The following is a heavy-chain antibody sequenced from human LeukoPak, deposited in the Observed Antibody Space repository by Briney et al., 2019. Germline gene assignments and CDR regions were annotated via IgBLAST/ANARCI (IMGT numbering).Heavy chain of an antibody. D-gene: IGHD6-13*01. CDR3: AKDTWASSWYYFDY. J-gene: IGHJ4*02. Sequence: PGRSLRLSCAASGFTFDDYAMHWVRQAPGKGLEWVSGISWNSGSIGYADSVKGRFTISRDNAKNSLCLQMNSLRPEDTALYYCAKDTWASSWYYFDYWGQGALVTVSS. V-gene: IGHV3-9*01. CDR2: ISWNSGSI. CDR1: GFTFDDYA.